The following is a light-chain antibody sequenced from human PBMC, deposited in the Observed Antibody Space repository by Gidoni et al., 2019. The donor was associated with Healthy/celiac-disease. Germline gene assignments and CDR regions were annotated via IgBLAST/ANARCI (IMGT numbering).Light chain of an antibody. CDR3: SSYTTTNAVV. J-gene: IGLJ2*01. V-gene: IGLV2-14*01. Sequence: QSALTQPASVSGSPGPSITISCTGTSSDVGGYNFVSWYQQHPGKAPKLMIHDVSNRPSGVSNRFSGSKSGNTASLTISGLQAEDEADYYCSSYTTTNAVVFGGGTKLTVL. CDR1: SSDVGGYNF. CDR2: DVS.